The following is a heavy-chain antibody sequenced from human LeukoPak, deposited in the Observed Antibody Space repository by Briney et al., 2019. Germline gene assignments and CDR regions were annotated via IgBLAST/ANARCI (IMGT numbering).Heavy chain of an antibody. Sequence: SETLSLTCTVSGGSISSSSYYWGWIRQPPGKGLEWIGSIYYSGSTYYNPSLKSRVTISVDTSKNQFSLKLSSVTAADTAVYYCARVRKMVRGVIRAFDIWGQGTMVTVSS. V-gene: IGHV4-39*01. J-gene: IGHJ3*02. D-gene: IGHD3-10*01. CDR2: IYYSGST. CDR3: ARVRKMVRGVIRAFDI. CDR1: GGSISSSSYY.